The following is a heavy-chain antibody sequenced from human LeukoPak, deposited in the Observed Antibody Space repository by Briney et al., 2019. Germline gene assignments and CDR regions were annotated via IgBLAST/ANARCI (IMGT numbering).Heavy chain of an antibody. CDR3: TRSYVDTAMVFDY. V-gene: IGHV3-49*04. Sequence: GRSLRLSCTASGFTFGDYAMSWVRQAPGKGLEWVGFIRSKAYGGTTEYAASVKGRFTIPRDDSKSIAYLQMNSLKTEDTAVYYCTRSYVDTAMVFDYWGQGTLVTVSS. CDR2: IRSKAYGGTT. J-gene: IGHJ4*02. CDR1: GFTFGDYA. D-gene: IGHD5-18*01.